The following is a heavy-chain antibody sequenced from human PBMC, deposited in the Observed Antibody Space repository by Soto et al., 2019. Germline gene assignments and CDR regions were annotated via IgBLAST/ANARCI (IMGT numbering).Heavy chain of an antibody. V-gene: IGHV3-21*01. D-gene: IGHD3-10*01. Sequence: EVQLVESGGGLVKPGGSLRLSCAASGFTFSSYSMNWVRQAPGKGLEWVSSISSSRSYIYYADSVRGPFTSSRDAAKNSPYLQMNSLRAEDTAVYYCARDPSMVRGENWYFDLWGRGTLVTVSS. CDR1: GFTFSSYS. CDR3: ARDPSMVRGENWYFDL. J-gene: IGHJ2*01. CDR2: ISSSRSYI.